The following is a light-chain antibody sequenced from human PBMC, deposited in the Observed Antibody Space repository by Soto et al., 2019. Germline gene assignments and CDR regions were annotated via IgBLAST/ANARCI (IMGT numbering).Light chain of an antibody. CDR1: QGISSY. Sequence: DIQMTQSPSTLSASVGYRVTITCRATQGISSYLAWYQQKPGKAPNLLIYAASSLQSGVPSRFSGSGSGTEFTLTISSLQPDDFATYFCQQYQTYSTFGQGTRREIK. J-gene: IGKJ5*01. V-gene: IGKV1-9*01. CDR3: QQYQTYST. CDR2: AAS.